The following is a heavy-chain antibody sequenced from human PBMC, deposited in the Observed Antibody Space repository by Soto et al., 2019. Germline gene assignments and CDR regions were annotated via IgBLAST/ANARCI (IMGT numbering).Heavy chain of an antibody. J-gene: IGHJ4*02. CDR3: AAATTWNFHFPY. CDR2: IWYDGSNK. Sequence: QAQLVESGGGVVQPGTSLRLSCAASGFTISTHGTHWVRQAPGKGLEWLANIWYDGSNKFYAESVKGRFSISKDNSKNTLYLQMSILRAEDAAVYYCAAATTWNFHFPYWGQGTQVTVSS. CDR1: GFTISTHG. V-gene: IGHV3-33*03. D-gene: IGHD1-7*01.